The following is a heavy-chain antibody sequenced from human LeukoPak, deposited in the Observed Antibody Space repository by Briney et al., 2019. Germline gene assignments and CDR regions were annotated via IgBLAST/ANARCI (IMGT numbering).Heavy chain of an antibody. CDR1: GFTVSSNY. CDR2: IDWDDDK. CDR3: ARGAYGGNYDYYYGMDV. J-gene: IGHJ6*02. V-gene: IGHV2-70*01. D-gene: IGHD4-23*01. Sequence: LRLSCAASGFTVSSNYMSWIRQPPGKALEWLALIDWDDDKYYSTSLKTRLTISKDTSKNQVVLTMTNMDPVDTATYYCARGAYGGNYDYYYGMDVWGQGTTVTVSS.